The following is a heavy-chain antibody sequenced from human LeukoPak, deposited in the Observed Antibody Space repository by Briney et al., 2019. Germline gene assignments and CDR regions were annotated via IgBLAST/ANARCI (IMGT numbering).Heavy chain of an antibody. D-gene: IGHD3-22*01. CDR3: AREPVVIKGFDY. V-gene: IGHV4-34*01. CDR1: GGSFSGYY. J-gene: IGHJ4*02. Sequence: PSETLSLTCAVYGGSFSGYYWSWIRQPPGKGLEWIGEINHSGSTNYNPSLKSRVTISVDTSKNQFSLKPSSVTAADTAVYYCAREPVVIKGFDYWGQGTLVTVSS. CDR2: INHSGST.